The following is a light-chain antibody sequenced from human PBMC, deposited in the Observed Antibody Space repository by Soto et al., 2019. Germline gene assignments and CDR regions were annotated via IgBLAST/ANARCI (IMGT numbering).Light chain of an antibody. CDR3: QQYDNLPPLT. CDR2: DAS. V-gene: IGKV1-33*01. Sequence: DIQMTQSPSSLSASVGDRFTITCQASQDISNYLNWYQQKPGKAPKLLIYDASNLETGVPSRFSGSGSGTDFTFTISSLQPEDIATYYCQQYDNLPPLTFGGGTKVDIK. J-gene: IGKJ4*01. CDR1: QDISNY.